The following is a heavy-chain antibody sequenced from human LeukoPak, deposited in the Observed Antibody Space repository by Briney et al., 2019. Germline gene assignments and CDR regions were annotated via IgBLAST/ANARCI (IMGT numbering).Heavy chain of an antibody. D-gene: IGHD4-11*01. Sequence: PGGSLRLSCAASGFTFSDYYMSWIRQAPGKGLEWVSYISSSGSTIYYADSVKGRFTISRDNAKNSLYLQMNSLRAEDTAVYYCARLMTTVTGYYYMDVWGKGTTVTASS. CDR1: GFTFSDYY. J-gene: IGHJ6*03. CDR2: ISSSGSTI. V-gene: IGHV3-11*04. CDR3: ARLMTTVTGYYYMDV.